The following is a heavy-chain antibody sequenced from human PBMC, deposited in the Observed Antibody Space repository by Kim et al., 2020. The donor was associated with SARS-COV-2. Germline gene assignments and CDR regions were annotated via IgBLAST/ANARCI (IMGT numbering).Heavy chain of an antibody. CDR1: GYTFTGYY. CDR3: ARDHSNYGFGGGMDV. CDR2: INPNSGGT. V-gene: IGHV1-2*06. Sequence: ASVKVSCKASGYTFTGYYMHWVRQAPGQGLEWMGRINPNSGGTNYAQKFQGRVTMTRDTSISTAYMELSRLRSDDTAVYYCARDHSNYGFGGGMDVWGQGTTVTVSS. D-gene: IGHD4-4*01. J-gene: IGHJ6*02.